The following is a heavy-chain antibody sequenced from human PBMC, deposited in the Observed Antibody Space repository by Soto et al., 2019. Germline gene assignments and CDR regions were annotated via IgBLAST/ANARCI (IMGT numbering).Heavy chain of an antibody. D-gene: IGHD6-19*01. J-gene: IGHJ3*02. Sequence: GGSLRLSCAASGFTFSTYAMNWVRQAPGNGLEWVSAISGSGGSIHYADSVKGRFTISRDNAKNSLYLQMNSLRDEDTAVYYCARDHDSSGWYDAFDIWGQGTMVTVSS. V-gene: IGHV3-23*01. CDR2: ISGSGGSI. CDR1: GFTFSTYA. CDR3: ARDHDSSGWYDAFDI.